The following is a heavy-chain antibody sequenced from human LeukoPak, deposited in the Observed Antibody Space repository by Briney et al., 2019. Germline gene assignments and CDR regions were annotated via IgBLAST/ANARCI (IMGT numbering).Heavy chain of an antibody. D-gene: IGHD3-22*01. CDR3: ARVRTLSSGYYLVEDY. Sequence: GASVKVSCKASGYTFTSYYIHWVRQAPGQGLEWMGIINPSGGSTTYAQKFQGRVTMTRDTSTSTVYMELSSLRSEDTAMYYCARVRTLSSGYYLVEDYWGQGTLVTVSS. CDR2: INPSGGST. J-gene: IGHJ4*02. CDR1: GYTFTSYY. V-gene: IGHV1-46*01.